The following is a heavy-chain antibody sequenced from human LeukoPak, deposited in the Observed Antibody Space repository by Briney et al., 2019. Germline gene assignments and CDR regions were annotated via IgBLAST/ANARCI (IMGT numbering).Heavy chain of an antibody. J-gene: IGHJ5*02. CDR3: ARDRSSRGPRYCSSTSCYTGSNWFDP. CDR1: GFTFSSYA. CDR2: ISYDGSNK. D-gene: IGHD2-2*02. Sequence: GGSLRLSCAASGFTFSSYAMHWVRQAPGKGLEWVAVISYDGSNKYYADSVKGRFTISRDNSKNTLYLQMNSLRAEDTAVYYCARDRSSRGPRYCSSTSCYTGSNWFDPWGQGTLVTVSS. V-gene: IGHV3-30-3*01.